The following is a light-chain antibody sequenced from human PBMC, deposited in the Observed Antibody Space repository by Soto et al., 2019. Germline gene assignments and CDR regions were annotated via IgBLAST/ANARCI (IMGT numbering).Light chain of an antibody. CDR2: ATS. J-gene: IGKJ2*01. CDR1: QNIFTF. V-gene: IGKV1-39*01. CDR3: QHSYRPST. Sequence: DIQVTQSPSSLSASVGDRVTITCRASQNIFTFFNLYQQRSSTSPNLLIYATSNLQSGVPSRFSGSGSGTDFTLTIINLQPYDFSTYYCQHSYRPSTFGQGTKVDIK.